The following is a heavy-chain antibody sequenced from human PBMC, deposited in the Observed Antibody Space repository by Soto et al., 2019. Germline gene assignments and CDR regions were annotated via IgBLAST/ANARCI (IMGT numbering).Heavy chain of an antibody. J-gene: IGHJ4*02. CDR3: ARDLTLTTVTNDY. CDR1: GFTFSSYS. V-gene: IGHV3-21*01. CDR2: ISSSSSYI. Sequence: PGGALRLSCAASGFTFSSYSMNWVRQAPGKGLEWVSSISSSSSYIYYADSVKGRFTISRDNAKNSLYLQMNSLRAEDTAVYYCARDLTLTTVTNDYWGQETLVPVS. D-gene: IGHD4-4*01.